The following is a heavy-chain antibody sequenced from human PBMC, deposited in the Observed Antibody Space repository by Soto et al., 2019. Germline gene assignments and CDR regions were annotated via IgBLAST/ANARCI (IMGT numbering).Heavy chain of an antibody. D-gene: IGHD6-19*01. J-gene: IGHJ4*02. V-gene: IGHV4-34*01. Sequence: KPSETLSLTCAVYGGSFSGYYWSWIRQPPGKGLERIGEIKHSGSTNYNPSLKSRVTISVETSKNQFSLKLRSVTAADTAVYYCARGVPAAEVPQTASSGWCYFDYWGQGTLVTVSS. CDR3: ARGVPAAEVPQTASSGWCYFDY. CDR2: IKHSGST. CDR1: GGSFSGYY.